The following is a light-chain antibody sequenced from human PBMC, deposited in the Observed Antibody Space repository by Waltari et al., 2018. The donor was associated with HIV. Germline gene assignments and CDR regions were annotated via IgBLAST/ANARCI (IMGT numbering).Light chain of an antibody. V-gene: IGLV3-25*03. CDR1: VLPKKY. Sequence: SYELTQPPSVSVSPGQTARIPCSADVLPKKYVYWYQQRPGQAPVVIIYKDTERPSGIPERFSGSSSGTTATLTITGVQTEDEADYYCQSTDNSGNYGKVFGGGTKLTVL. CDR2: KDT. J-gene: IGLJ2*01. CDR3: QSTDNSGNYGKV.